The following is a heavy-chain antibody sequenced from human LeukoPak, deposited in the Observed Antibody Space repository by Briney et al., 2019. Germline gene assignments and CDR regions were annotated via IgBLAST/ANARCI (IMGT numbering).Heavy chain of an antibody. CDR3: ARERVGAINFDY. Sequence: GGSLRLSCAASGFTFSSYWMHWVRQAPGKGLVWVSHINTDGSSTSYADSVKGRFTISRDNDKNTLYLQMNSLRAEDTAVYYCARERVGAINFDYWGQGTVVTVSS. V-gene: IGHV3-74*01. D-gene: IGHD1-26*01. CDR1: GFTFSSYW. J-gene: IGHJ4*02. CDR2: INTDGSST.